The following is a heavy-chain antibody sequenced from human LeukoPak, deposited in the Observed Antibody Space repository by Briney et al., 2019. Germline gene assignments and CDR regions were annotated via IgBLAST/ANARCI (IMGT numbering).Heavy chain of an antibody. CDR2: VSSSGSTI. J-gene: IGHJ3*02. Sequence: GGSLRLSCAASGFTFSSYEMNWVRQAPGKGLEWVSYVSSSGSTIYYADSVKGRFTISRDNAKNSLYLQMNSLRAEDTAVYYCARDFHRRYYDSSGYNAFDIWGQGTMVTVSS. CDR3: ARDFHRRYYDSSGYNAFDI. V-gene: IGHV3-48*03. CDR1: GFTFSSYE. D-gene: IGHD3-22*01.